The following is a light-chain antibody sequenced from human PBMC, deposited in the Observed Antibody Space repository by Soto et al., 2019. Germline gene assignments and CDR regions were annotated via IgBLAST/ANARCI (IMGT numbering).Light chain of an antibody. CDR2: DVS. J-gene: IGLJ1*01. V-gene: IGLV2-14*03. CDR1: SSDVGGYNY. Sequence: QSVLTQPASVSGSPGQSITISCTGTSSDVGGYNYVSWYQHHPGKVPKLIIYDVSNRPSGVSIRFSGSKSDNTASLTISGLQPEDEADYHCRSYTTSNTRQIVFGTGTKVTVL. CDR3: RSYTTSNTRQIV.